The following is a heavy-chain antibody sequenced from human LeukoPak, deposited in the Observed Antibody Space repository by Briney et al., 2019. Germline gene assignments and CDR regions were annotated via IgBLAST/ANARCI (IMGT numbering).Heavy chain of an antibody. J-gene: IGHJ6*03. CDR3: AKAPSADHYYDSSGFGNYMDV. D-gene: IGHD3-22*01. Sequence: GGSLRLSCAASGFTFSSYGMHWVRQAPGKGLEWVAFIRYDGSNKYYADSVKGRFTISRDNSKNTLYLQMNGLRAEDTAVYYCAKAPSADHYYDSSGFGNYMDVWGKGTTVTVSS. CDR1: GFTFSSYG. CDR2: IRYDGSNK. V-gene: IGHV3-30*02.